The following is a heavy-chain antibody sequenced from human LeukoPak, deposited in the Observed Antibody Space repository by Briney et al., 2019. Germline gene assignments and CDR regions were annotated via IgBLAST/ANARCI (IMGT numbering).Heavy chain of an antibody. J-gene: IGHJ5*02. CDR2: INAGNGNT. CDR1: GYTFTNYA. Sequence: GASVKVSRKASGYTFTNYAIHWVRQAPGQRLEWMGWINAGNGNTKYSQEFQGRVTIIRDTSASTAYMELSSLRSEDMAVYYCARAMGIAVTGTLWFDPWGQGTLVTVSS. V-gene: IGHV1-3*03. CDR3: ARAMGIAVTGTLWFDP. D-gene: IGHD6-19*01.